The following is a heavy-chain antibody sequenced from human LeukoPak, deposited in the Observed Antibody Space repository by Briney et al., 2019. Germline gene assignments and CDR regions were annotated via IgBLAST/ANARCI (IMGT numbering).Heavy chain of an antibody. CDR1: GVSISSSSYY. CDR3: ARDSPFEWDVFGDSFDI. Sequence: SETLSLTCNVSGVSISSSSYYWGWIRQPPGKGLEWIGSIYSSGSTYYNSSLKSRVTISIDTSKNQFSLKMSSVTAADTAVYYCARDSPFEWDVFGDSFDIWGQGTVVTVSS. D-gene: IGHD1-26*01. J-gene: IGHJ3*02. CDR2: IYSSGST. V-gene: IGHV4-39*07.